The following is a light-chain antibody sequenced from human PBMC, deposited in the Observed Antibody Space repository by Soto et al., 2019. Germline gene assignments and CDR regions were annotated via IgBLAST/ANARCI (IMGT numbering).Light chain of an antibody. Sequence: DIQMTQSPSSLSASVGDSVTITCRASQSISSYLNWYQQKPGKAPKLLIYDASSLQSGVPSRFSGSGYGTDLTLTISSLQPEDFATYYCQQSYSTTFGGGTKVDIK. CDR1: QSISSY. V-gene: IGKV1-39*01. CDR3: QQSYSTT. J-gene: IGKJ4*01. CDR2: DAS.